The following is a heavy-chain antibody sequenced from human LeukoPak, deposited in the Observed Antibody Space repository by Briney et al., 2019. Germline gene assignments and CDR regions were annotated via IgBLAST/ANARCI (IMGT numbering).Heavy chain of an antibody. D-gene: IGHD3-10*01. J-gene: IGHJ4*02. CDR3: AREHYGSGSYYSGYYFDY. CDR2: INWNGGST. V-gene: IGHV3-20*04. CDR1: GFTFGDYG. Sequence: PGGSLRLSCAASGFTFGDYGMSWVRQAPGKGLEWVSGINWNGGSTGYADSVKGRFTISRDNAKNSLYLQMNSLRAEDTALYYCAREHYGSGSYYSGYYFDYWGQGTLVTVSS.